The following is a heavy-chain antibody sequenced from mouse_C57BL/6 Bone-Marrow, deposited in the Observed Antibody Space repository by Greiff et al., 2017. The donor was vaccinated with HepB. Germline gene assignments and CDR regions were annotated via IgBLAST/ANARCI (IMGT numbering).Heavy chain of an antibody. CDR1: GYAFSSSW. D-gene: IGHD2-5*01. V-gene: IGHV1-82*01. CDR3: ARGDYSNYERSYFDY. J-gene: IGHJ2*01. Sequence: VKLMESGPELVKPGASVKISCKASGYAFSSSWMNWVKQRPGKGLEWIGRIYPGDGDTNYNGKFKGKATLTADKSSSTAYMQLSSLTSEDSAVYFCARGDYSNYERSYFDYWGQGTTLTVSS. CDR2: IYPGDGDT.